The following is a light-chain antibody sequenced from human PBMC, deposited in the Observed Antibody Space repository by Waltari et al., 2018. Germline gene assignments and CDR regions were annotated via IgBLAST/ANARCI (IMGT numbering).Light chain of an antibody. V-gene: IGLV4-69*01. CDR2: VNSYGSH. Sequence: QQPGRGPGYLMKVNSYGSHMRGDDIPDRFSASKSGTECQLTISSLQSEDEADYFCQTGGHGTWVFGGGTKLTVL. CDR3: QTGGHGTWV. J-gene: IGLJ3*02.